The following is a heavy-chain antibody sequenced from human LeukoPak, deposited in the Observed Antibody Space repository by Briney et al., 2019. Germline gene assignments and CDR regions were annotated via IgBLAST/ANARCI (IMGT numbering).Heavy chain of an antibody. CDR2: IYHSGST. CDR1: GDSIIGYY. D-gene: IGHD6-6*01. CDR3: ARDLSSYYFDY. J-gene: IGHJ4*02. Sequence: SETLSLTCTVSGDSIIGYYWSWIRQPPGKGLEWIGYIYHSGSTYYNPSLKSRVTISVDRSKNQFSLKLSSVTAADTAVYYCARDLSSYYFDYWGQGTLVTVSS. V-gene: IGHV4-59*12.